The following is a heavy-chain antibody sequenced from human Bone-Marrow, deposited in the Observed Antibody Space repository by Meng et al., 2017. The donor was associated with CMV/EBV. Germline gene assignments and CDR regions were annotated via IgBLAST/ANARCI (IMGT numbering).Heavy chain of an antibody. V-gene: IGHV3-69-1*01. CDR3: AKSYGDYVGYFDY. J-gene: IGHJ4*02. CDR2: ISSSSTI. D-gene: IGHD4-17*01. CDR1: GGSISSYS. Sequence: TCSVSGGSISSYSWSWIRQPAGKGLEWVSSISSSSTIYYADSVKGRFTISRDSSKNTLYLQMNSLRAEDTAVYYCAKSYGDYVGYFDYWGQGKLVTVSS.